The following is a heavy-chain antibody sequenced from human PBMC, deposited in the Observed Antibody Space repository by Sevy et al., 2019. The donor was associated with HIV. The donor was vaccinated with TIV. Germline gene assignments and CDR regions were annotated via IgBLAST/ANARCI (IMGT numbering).Heavy chain of an antibody. CDR3: ARDTGSYYDIVNWFDP. D-gene: IGHD3-22*01. J-gene: IGHJ5*02. CDR2: IWYDGSNK. Sequence: GGSLRLSCAASGFTFSSYGMHWVRQAPGKGLEWVAVIWYDGSNKYYADSVKGRFTISRENSKNTLYLQMNSLRAEDTAVYYCARDTGSYYDIVNWFDPWGQGTLVTVSS. CDR1: GFTFSSYG. V-gene: IGHV3-33*01.